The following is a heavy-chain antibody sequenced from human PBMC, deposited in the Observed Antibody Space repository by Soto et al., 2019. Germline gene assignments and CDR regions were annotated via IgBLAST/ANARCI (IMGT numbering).Heavy chain of an antibody. D-gene: IGHD2-8*01. V-gene: IGHV1-18*04. Sequence: QVQLVQAGGEVKKPGASVKVSCKASVYTFPNYGITWVRQAPGQGLEWMGWISAYNGNTDYAQKFQGRVTMTTDTSTSTAFMGLRSLMSDAPAGYYCTRGVDLGRVIANGYWGQGTLVTVSS. J-gene: IGHJ4*02. CDR2: ISAYNGNT. CDR3: TRGVDLGRVIANGY. CDR1: VYTFPNYG.